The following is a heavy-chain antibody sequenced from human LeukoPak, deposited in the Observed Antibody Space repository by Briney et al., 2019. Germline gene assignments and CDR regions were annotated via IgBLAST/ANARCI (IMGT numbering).Heavy chain of an antibody. J-gene: IGHJ4*02. CDR3: ARGREEFYYDSSGYYYFDN. V-gene: IGHV4-59*02. D-gene: IGHD3-22*01. CDR2: FHYTGST. CDR1: GGSVTTYY. Sequence: SETLSLTCTVSGGSVTTYYWSWIRQPPGKEPEWIGFFHYTGSTDYNPSLKSRVTISVDTSRDQFSLKLSSVTAADTAVYYCARGREEFYYDSSGYYYFDNWGQGNLVTVSS.